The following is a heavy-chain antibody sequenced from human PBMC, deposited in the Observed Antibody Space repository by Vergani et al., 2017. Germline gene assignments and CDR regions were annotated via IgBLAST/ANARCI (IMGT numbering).Heavy chain of an antibody. CDR2: INPSGGST. D-gene: IGHD2-2*01. CDR1: GYTFTSYY. Sequence: QVQLVQSGAEVKKPGASVKVSCKASGYTFTSYYMHWVRQAPGQGLEWMGIINPSGGSTSYAQKFQGRVTMTRDTSTSTVYMELSSLRSEDTAVYYCARDSRYCXSTSGYVGRDWFDPWGQGTLVTVSS. CDR3: ARDSRYCXSTSGYVGRDWFDP. J-gene: IGHJ5*02. V-gene: IGHV1-46*01.